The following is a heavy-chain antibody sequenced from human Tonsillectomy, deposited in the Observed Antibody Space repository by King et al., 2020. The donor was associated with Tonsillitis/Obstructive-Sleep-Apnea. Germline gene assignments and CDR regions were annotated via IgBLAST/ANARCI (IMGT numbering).Heavy chain of an antibody. CDR2: IWYDGSNK. V-gene: IGHV3-33*01. J-gene: IGHJ3*02. CDR3: ARDEEVEHNAFDI. D-gene: IGHD1/OR15-1a*01. CDR1: GFTFSSSG. Sequence: QLVQSGGGVVQPGSSLRLSCAASGFTFSSSGMHWVRQAPGKGLEWGAVIWYDGSNKYYADSVKGRFTISRDNSKNTLYLQMNSLRAEDTAVYYCARDEEVEHNAFDIWGQGTMVTVSS.